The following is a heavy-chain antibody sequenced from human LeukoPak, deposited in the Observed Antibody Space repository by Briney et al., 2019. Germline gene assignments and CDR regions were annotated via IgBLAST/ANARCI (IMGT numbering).Heavy chain of an antibody. CDR2: IGPSSSTI. J-gene: IGHJ4*02. D-gene: IGHD6-19*01. V-gene: IGHV3-48*02. Sequence: PGGSLRLSCAASGFTFSSYSINWVRQAPGKGLEWVSYIGPSSSTIFYADSVKGRFTISRDDGENSLYLQMNSLRDEDTAVYYCARERGYDSGWYLGYWGQGTRVTVSS. CDR1: GFTFSSYS. CDR3: ARERGYDSGWYLGY.